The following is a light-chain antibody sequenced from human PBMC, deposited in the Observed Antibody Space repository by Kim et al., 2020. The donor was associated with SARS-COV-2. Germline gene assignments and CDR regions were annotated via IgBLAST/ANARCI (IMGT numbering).Light chain of an antibody. CDR1: QSANSN. CDR2: GAS. Sequence: EIVMTQSPATLSVSPGERATLSCRASQSANSNLAWYQQKPGQAPRLLIYGASSRATGIPARFSGSGSGTEFTLTISSLQSEDFAVYYCQQYNTWPLTFGGGTKLEIK. CDR3: QQYNTWPLT. J-gene: IGKJ4*01. V-gene: IGKV3-15*01.